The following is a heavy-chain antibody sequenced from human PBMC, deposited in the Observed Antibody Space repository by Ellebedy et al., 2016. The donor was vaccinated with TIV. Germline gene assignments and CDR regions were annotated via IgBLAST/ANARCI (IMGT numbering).Heavy chain of an antibody. CDR2: ISADNGNT. D-gene: IGHD2-2*01. V-gene: IGHV1-18*01. CDR1: GYTFTTYG. CDR3: ARVVIGLDL. J-gene: IGHJ4*02. Sequence: ASVKVSXXASGYTFTTYGINWVRQAPGQGLEWMGWISADNGNTRYSQKLQGRLTMTADTSTSTAYMELRSLRSDDTAVYYCARVVIGLDLWGQGTLVTVSS.